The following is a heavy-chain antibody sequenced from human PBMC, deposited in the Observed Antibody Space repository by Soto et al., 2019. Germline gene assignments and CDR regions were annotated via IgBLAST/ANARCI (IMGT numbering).Heavy chain of an antibody. J-gene: IGHJ5*02. Sequence: PSETLFLTCTVSGGSMSGFYWTWIRQPAGKGLEWIGRVYSSGGTHYSPSLKSRVTISLDTSKNQFSLRLLSVTDADTAVYFCARGQRFSDWFDPWGQGTLVTVSS. CDR3: ARGQRFSDWFDP. V-gene: IGHV4-4*07. D-gene: IGHD3-3*01. CDR1: GGSMSGFY. CDR2: VYSSGGT.